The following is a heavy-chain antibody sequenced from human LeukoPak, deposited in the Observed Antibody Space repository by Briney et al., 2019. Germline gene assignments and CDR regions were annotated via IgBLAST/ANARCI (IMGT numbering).Heavy chain of an antibody. J-gene: IGHJ3*02. D-gene: IGHD2-2*01. CDR3: ARLDCSSTSCYGDAFHI. CDR2: IIPILGIA. V-gene: IGHV1-69*04. Sequence: GASVKVSCKASGGTFSNYAISWVRQAPGQGLEWMGRIIPILGIANYAQKFQGRVTITADKSTGTAYMELSSLRSEDTAVYCCARLDCSSTSCYGDAFHIWGQGTLVTVSS. CDR1: GGTFSNYA.